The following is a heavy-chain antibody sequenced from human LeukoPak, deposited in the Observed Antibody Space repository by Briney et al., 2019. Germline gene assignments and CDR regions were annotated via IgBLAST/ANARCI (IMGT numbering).Heavy chain of an antibody. V-gene: IGHV3-30*02. CDR2: MRYNGGNG. Sequence: QTGVSLRLSCAASGFTFSKYSKHWVRQAPGKGLEGVAFMRYNGGNGYYADAVKGRFTIPRDNLKSMLYLQMNSLRTDDTGLYFCAKDREEQLVRGWFDPWGQGTLVTVSS. CDR3: AKDREEQLVRGWFDP. CDR1: GFTFSKYS. D-gene: IGHD6-13*01. J-gene: IGHJ5*02.